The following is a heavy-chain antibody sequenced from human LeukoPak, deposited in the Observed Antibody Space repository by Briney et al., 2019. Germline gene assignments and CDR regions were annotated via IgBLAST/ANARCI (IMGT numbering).Heavy chain of an antibody. CDR1: GASVSSGSYH. J-gene: IGHJ4*02. Sequence: SETLSLTCTVSGASVSSGSYHWSWIRQAPGKGLEWIGYTYYSGRTNYNPTLKSRVTISVDTSKNQFSLNLSSVTAADTAVYYCARVMITTTFYFDYWGQGTLVTVSS. CDR2: TYYSGRT. D-gene: IGHD3-16*01. CDR3: ARVMITTTFYFDY. V-gene: IGHV4-61*01.